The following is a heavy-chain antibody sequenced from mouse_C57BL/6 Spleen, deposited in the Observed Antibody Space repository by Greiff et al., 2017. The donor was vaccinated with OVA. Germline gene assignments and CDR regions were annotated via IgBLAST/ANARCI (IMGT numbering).Heavy chain of an antibody. Sequence: LQESGAELVKPGASVKLSCKASGYTFTEYTIHWVKQRSGQGLEWIGWFYPGSGSIKYNEKFKDKATLTADKSSSTVYMELSRLTSEDSAVYFCARHGDYGYDGALYYFDYWGQGTTLTVSS. J-gene: IGHJ2*01. V-gene: IGHV1-62-2*01. CDR1: GYTFTEYT. CDR3: ARHGDYGYDGALYYFDY. CDR2: FYPGSGSI. D-gene: IGHD2-2*01.